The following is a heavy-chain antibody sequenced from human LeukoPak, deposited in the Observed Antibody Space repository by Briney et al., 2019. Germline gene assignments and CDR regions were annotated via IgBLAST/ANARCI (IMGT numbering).Heavy chain of an antibody. V-gene: IGHV3-53*01. Sequence: QPGGSLRLPCAASGFTVITNDMTWVRQAPGKGLEWVSVIYSGGSTYYADSVKGRFTISRDNSKNTLYLQMNSLRAEDTAVYYCARVATVTTSRPFDYWGQGTLVTVSS. CDR1: GFTVITND. J-gene: IGHJ4*02. D-gene: IGHD4-17*01. CDR2: IYSGGST. CDR3: ARVATVTTSRPFDY.